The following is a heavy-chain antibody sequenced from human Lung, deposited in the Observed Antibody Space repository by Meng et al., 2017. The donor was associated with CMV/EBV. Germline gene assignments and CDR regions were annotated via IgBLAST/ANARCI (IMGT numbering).Heavy chain of an antibody. Sequence: KVSCTACGDTFSSYAISWVRQAPGHGLEWMGGIIPIFGTANYAQKFQGRVTITTGESTSTAYMELSSLRSDDTAVYYCARLSGTISDYWGQGTLVTVSS. V-gene: IGHV1-69*05. J-gene: IGHJ4*02. CDR3: ARLSGTISDY. D-gene: IGHD1-26*01. CDR2: IIPIFGTA. CDR1: GDTFSSYA.